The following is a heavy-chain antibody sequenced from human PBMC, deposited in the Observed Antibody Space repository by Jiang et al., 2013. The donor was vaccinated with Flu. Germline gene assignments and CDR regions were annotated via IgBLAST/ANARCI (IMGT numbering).Heavy chain of an antibody. Sequence: QSGSELKKPGASVKVSCRASGYTFTNYAMNWVRQAPGQGLEWMGWINTKTGNPTYARGLTGRFVFSLDTSVNTAYLQIRSLKAEDSAVYYCATDQSSGYYTIPDYWGQGTLVTVSS. J-gene: IGHJ4*02. V-gene: IGHV7-4-1*01. CDR3: ATDQSSGYYTIPDY. D-gene: IGHD3-22*01. CDR1: GYTFTNYA. CDR2: INTKTGNP.